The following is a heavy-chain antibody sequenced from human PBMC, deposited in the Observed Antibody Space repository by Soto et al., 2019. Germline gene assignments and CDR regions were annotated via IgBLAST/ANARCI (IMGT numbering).Heavy chain of an antibody. J-gene: IGHJ6*02. D-gene: IGHD3-3*01. CDR2: ISYAGNNI. CDR3: AKDQSSIFRSGSGMDV. CDR1: GFTFSSYE. V-gene: IGHV3-30*18. Sequence: GGSLRLSCAASGFTFSSYEMNWVRQAPGKGLEWVAVISYAGNNIYYADSVKGRFTISRDSAGNTLYLEMSSLRGEATAVYCCAKDQSSIFRSGSGMDVWGQGTTVTVSS.